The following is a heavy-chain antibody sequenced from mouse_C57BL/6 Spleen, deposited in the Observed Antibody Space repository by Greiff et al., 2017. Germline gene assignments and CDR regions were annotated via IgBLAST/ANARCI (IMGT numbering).Heavy chain of an antibody. Sequence: QVQLKQPGAELVKPGASVKLSCKASGYTFTSYWLHWVKQRPGRGLEWIGRIDPNSGGTKYNEKFKSKATLTVDKPSSTAYMQLSSRTSEASAVYYCAISYDGYYVGYFDVWGTGTTVTVSS. V-gene: IGHV1-72*01. CDR1: GYTFTSYW. J-gene: IGHJ1*03. D-gene: IGHD2-3*01. CDR3: AISYDGYYVGYFDV. CDR2: IDPNSGGT.